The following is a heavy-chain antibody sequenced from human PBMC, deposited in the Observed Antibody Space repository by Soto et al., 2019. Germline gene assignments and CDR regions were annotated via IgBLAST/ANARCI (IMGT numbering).Heavy chain of an antibody. J-gene: IGHJ6*02. D-gene: IGHD4-4*01. Sequence: GSLRLSCAASGFTFSTYPMSWVRQAPGKGLGWVSGISGSGISTYYTDSVKGRFTISRDNSKNTVFLQMNSLRDEDTAVYYCVKPPVITASHYYYDMDVWGQGTTVTVSS. V-gene: IGHV3-23*01. CDR1: GFTFSTYP. CDR2: ISGSGIST. CDR3: VKPPVITASHYYYDMDV.